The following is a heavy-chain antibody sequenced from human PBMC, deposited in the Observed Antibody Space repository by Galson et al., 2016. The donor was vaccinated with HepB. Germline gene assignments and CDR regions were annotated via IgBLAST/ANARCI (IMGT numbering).Heavy chain of an antibody. Sequence: PALVKPTQTLTLTCTFSEFSLSTRGVGVGWIRQPPGKALEWLALIYWDDDQRYRPSLKSRLTITKDTSKNQVVLTMTNMDPVDTGTYYCAHTTFGDFFPPYGDYWGQGTLVTVSS. CDR1: EFSLSTRGVG. J-gene: IGHJ4*02. CDR3: AHTTFGDFFPPYGDY. CDR2: IYWDDDQ. V-gene: IGHV2-5*02. D-gene: IGHD3-10*01.